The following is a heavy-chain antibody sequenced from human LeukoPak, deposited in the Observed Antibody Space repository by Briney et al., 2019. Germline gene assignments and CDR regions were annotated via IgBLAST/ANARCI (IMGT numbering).Heavy chain of an antibody. CDR3: GKDSYVGVNWFDP. Sequence: GGSLRLSCAASGFTFSSHWMSWVRQAPGKGLEWVSAISGSGGRSFYADSVKGRFTISRDNSKNMVYLEMNSLRVEDAAVYYCGKDSYVGVNWFDPRGQGTLVTVSS. CDR1: GFTFSSHW. CDR2: ISGSGGRS. J-gene: IGHJ5*02. V-gene: IGHV3-23*01. D-gene: IGHD1-26*01.